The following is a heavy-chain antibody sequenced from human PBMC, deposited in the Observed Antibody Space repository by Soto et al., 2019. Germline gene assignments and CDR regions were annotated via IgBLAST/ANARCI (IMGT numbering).Heavy chain of an antibody. D-gene: IGHD5-18*01. CDR2: IYSGGST. CDR3: AREGGGYSYGNYYYYGMDV. CDR1: GFTVSSNY. V-gene: IGHV3-53*05. J-gene: IGHJ6*02. Sequence: PGGSLRLSCAASGFTVSSNYMSWVRQAPGKGLEWVSVIYSGGSTYYADSVKGRFTISRDNSKNTLYLQMNSLSAEDTAVYYCAREGGGYSYGNYYYYGMDVWGQGTTVTVSS.